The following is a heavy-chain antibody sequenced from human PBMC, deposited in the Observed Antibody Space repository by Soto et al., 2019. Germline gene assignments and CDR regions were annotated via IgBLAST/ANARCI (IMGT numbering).Heavy chain of an antibody. V-gene: IGHV4-30-4*01. CDR1: GGSISSGDYY. D-gene: IGHD2-2*01. J-gene: IGHJ6*02. Sequence: PSETLSLTCTVSGGSISSGDYYWSWIRQPPGKGLEWIGYIYYSGSTYYNPSLKSRVTISVDTSKNQFSLKLSSVTAADTAVYYCARGYCSSTSCLNYYYYGMDVWGQGTTVTVS. CDR2: IYYSGST. CDR3: ARGYCSSTSCLNYYYYGMDV.